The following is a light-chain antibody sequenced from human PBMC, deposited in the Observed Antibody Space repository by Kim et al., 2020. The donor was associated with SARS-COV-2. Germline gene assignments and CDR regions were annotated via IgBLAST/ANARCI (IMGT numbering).Light chain of an antibody. V-gene: IGLV2-14*03. Sequence: QSALTQPASVSGSPGQSITISCTGTSSDLGDYNYVSWYQQHPGNAPQLIISDVTKRPSGVSNRFSGSKSAYTASLTISGLQAEDEAYYYCSSYTSSSTLFGGGTKVTVL. CDR2: DVT. J-gene: IGLJ2*01. CDR1: SSDLGDYNY. CDR3: SSYTSSSTL.